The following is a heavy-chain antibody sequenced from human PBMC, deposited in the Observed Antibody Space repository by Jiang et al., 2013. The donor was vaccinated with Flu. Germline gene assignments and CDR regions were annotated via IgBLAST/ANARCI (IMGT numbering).Heavy chain of an antibody. V-gene: IGHV4-59*01. CDR2: IYYSGST. J-gene: IGHJ4*02. CDR3: ARGAGDYRF. Sequence: GPGLVKPSETLSLTCTVSGGSISSYYWSWIRQPPGKGLEWIGYIYYSGSTNYNPSLKSRVTISVDTSKNQFSLKLSSVTAADTAVYYCARGAGDYRFWGQGTLVTVSS. D-gene: IGHD4-17*01. CDR1: GGSISSYY.